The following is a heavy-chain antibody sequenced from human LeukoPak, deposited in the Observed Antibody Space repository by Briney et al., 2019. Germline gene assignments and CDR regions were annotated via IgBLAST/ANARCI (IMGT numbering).Heavy chain of an antibody. J-gene: IGHJ4*02. V-gene: IGHV3-48*04. CDR1: GFTFSNYW. D-gene: IGHD1-1*01. Sequence: GGSLRLSCAASGFTFSNYWMTWVRQAPGKGLEWISYIDSGSSTIYYADSVRGRFTSSRDNANNSLYLHLNGLRPEDTAVYYCARDPVVEPLDYWGQGTLVTVSS. CDR2: IDSGSSTI. CDR3: ARDPVVEPLDY.